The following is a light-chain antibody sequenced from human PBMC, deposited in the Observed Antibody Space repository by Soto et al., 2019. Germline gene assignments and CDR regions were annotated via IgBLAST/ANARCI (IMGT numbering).Light chain of an antibody. J-gene: IGKJ2*01. Sequence: DIVMTQSPATLSVYLGERATVSCRASQSVSSYLAWYQQKPGQAPRLLIYGTSTRATDIPARSSGSGSGTDFTLTISSLQSEDFAVYYCQQYNNWPYTFGQGTKLEIK. CDR2: GTS. CDR1: QSVSSY. V-gene: IGKV3-15*01. CDR3: QQYNNWPYT.